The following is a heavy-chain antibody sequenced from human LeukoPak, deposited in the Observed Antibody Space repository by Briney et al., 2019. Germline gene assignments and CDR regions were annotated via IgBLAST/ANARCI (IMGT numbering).Heavy chain of an antibody. V-gene: IGHV4-39*02. J-gene: IGHJ5*02. CDR2: IYYSGST. CDR1: GGSISSSSYY. D-gene: IGHD3-3*01. CDR3: ARDLTDFWSGGDWFDP. Sequence: PSETLSLTCTVSGGSISSSSYYWGWIRQPPGKGLEWIGSIYYSGSTYYNPSLKSRVTISVDTSKNQFSLKLSSVTAADTAVYYCARDLTDFWSGGDWFDPWGQGTLVTVSS.